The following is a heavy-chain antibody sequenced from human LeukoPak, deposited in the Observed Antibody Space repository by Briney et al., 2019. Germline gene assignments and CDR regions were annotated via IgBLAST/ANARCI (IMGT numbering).Heavy chain of an antibody. CDR2: TYYSGST. D-gene: IGHD6-6*01. CDR3: AGSYRSASISNGMDV. Sequence: PSETLSLTCTVSGGSISSGAFYWSWIRQHSGKGPEWIGYTYYSGSTYYNPSLGSRVTISVDTSKNQFSLKLSSVTAADTAVYYCAGSYRSASISNGMDVWGQGTTVTVSS. J-gene: IGHJ6*02. CDR1: GGSISSGAFY. V-gene: IGHV4-31*03.